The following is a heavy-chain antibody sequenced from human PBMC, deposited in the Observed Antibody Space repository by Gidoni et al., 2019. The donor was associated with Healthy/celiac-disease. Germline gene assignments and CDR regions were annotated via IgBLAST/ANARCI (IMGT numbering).Heavy chain of an antibody. CDR2: IGTAGET. D-gene: IGHD6-6*01. J-gene: IGHJ4*02. CDR1: GFTFSSYD. CDR3: ARGMRSRLDIAARPFDY. V-gene: IGHV3-13*01. Sequence: EVQLVESGGGLVQPGGYLRLSCAASGFTFSSYDMHWVRQATGKGLEWVSAIGTAGETYDPGSVKGRFTISRENAKNSLYLQMNSLRAGDTAVYYGARGMRSRLDIAARPFDYWGQGTLVTVSS.